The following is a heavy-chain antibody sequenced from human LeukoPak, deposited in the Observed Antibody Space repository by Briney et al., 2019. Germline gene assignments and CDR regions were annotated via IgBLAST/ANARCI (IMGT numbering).Heavy chain of an antibody. Sequence: ASVKVSCKVSGYTFTSYGISWVRQAPGQGLEWMGWVSAYNGNTNYAQKLQGRVTMTTDTSTSTAYMELRSLRSDDTAVYYCARGLYSYYDSSGVFGYWGQGTLVTVSS. D-gene: IGHD3-22*01. V-gene: IGHV1-18*01. J-gene: IGHJ4*02. CDR2: VSAYNGNT. CDR1: GYTFTSYG. CDR3: ARGLYSYYDSSGVFGY.